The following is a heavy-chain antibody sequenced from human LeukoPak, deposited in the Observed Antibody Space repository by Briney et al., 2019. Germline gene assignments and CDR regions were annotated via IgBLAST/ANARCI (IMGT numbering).Heavy chain of an antibody. Sequence: PGGSLRLSCVASGFTFNNYAMHWVRQAPGKGLEWVAVMSFDGSNKYYADSVKGRYTVSRDNAKNSLYLQMNSLRAEDTAVYYCARGLAITMVRGVITKPHFDYWGQGTLVTVSS. CDR2: MSFDGSNK. CDR3: ARGLAITMVRGVITKPHFDY. D-gene: IGHD3-10*01. J-gene: IGHJ4*02. CDR1: GFTFNNYA. V-gene: IGHV3-33*08.